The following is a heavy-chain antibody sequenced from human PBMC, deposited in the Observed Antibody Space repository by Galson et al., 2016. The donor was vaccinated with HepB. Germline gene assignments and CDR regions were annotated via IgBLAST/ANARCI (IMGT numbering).Heavy chain of an antibody. Sequence: QSGAEVKKPGESLKISCKGSGYSFTTYWIAWVRQLPGKDLEWMGIILPGNSDTRYSPSFQGQVTISADNSMNTAYLQWSGLKASDTAIYYCARSEGYSVNWSLLDPWGQGTLVTVSS. CDR1: GYSFTTYW. CDR3: ARSEGYSVNWSLLDP. D-gene: IGHD6-13*01. J-gene: IGHJ5*02. V-gene: IGHV5-51*01. CDR2: ILPGNSDT.